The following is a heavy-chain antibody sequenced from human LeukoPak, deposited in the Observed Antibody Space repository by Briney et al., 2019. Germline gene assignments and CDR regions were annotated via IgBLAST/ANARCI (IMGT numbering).Heavy chain of an antibody. CDR3: ARRYSGYGNAFDI. CDR2: IYTSGST. Sequence: SETLSLTCTVSGGSISSYYWSWIRQPAGKGLEWIGRIYTSGSTSYNSSLKSRVTMSVDTSKNQFSLKLYSVTAADTAVYYCARRYSGYGNAFDIWGQGTMVTVSS. D-gene: IGHD5-12*01. J-gene: IGHJ3*02. CDR1: GGSISSYY. V-gene: IGHV4-4*07.